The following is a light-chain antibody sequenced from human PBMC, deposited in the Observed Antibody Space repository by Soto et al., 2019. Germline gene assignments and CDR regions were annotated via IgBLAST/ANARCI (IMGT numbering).Light chain of an antibody. CDR3: QQYYTFPVT. V-gene: IGKV1-5*03. CDR2: TAS. CDR1: QSISSW. Sequence: IQMTQSPSTLSASVGDRVTITCRASQSISSWLAWYQQKPGKAPKLLIYTASTLKSGVPSRFSGSGSGTNFTLTIACLQSDDFATYYCQQYYTFPVTFGGGTKVDI. J-gene: IGKJ4*01.